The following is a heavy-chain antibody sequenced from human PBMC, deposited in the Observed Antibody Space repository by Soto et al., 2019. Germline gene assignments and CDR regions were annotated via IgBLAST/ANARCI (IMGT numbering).Heavy chain of an antibody. Sequence: EVQLVESGGGLVKPGGSLRLSCAASGFTFSNAWMSWVRQAPGKGLEWVGRIKSKTDGGTTDYAAPVKGRFTISRDDSKNTLYLQMNSLKTEDTAVYYCTTGGRYVWGTFDIWGQGTMVTVSS. CDR2: IKSKTDGGTT. J-gene: IGHJ3*02. CDR3: TTGGRYVWGTFDI. CDR1: GFTFSNAW. V-gene: IGHV3-15*01. D-gene: IGHD3-16*01.